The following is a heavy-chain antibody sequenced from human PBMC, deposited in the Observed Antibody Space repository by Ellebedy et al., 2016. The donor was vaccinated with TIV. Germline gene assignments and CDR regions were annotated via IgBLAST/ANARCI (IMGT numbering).Heavy chain of an antibody. CDR2: IYSGGST. CDR3: ARDGVWGVEPYGGREDDAFDI. V-gene: IGHV3-66*01. D-gene: IGHD4-23*01. J-gene: IGHJ3*02. Sequence: PGGSLRLSCAASGFTFDDYAMHWVRQAPGKGLEWVSVIYSGGSTYYADSVKGRFTISRDNSKNTLYLQMNSLRAEDTAVYYCARDGVWGVEPYGGREDDAFDIWGQGTMVTVSS. CDR1: GFTFDDYA.